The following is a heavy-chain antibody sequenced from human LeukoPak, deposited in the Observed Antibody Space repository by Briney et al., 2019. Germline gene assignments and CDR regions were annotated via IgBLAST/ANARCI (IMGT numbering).Heavy chain of an antibody. J-gene: IGHJ4*02. CDR2: IYHSGST. D-gene: IGHD2-2*01. CDR1: GYSISSGYY. V-gene: IGHV4-38-2*02. Sequence: SETLSLTCTVSGYSISSGYYWGWIRQPPGKGLEWIGSIYHSGSTYYNPSLKSRVTISVDTSKNQFSLKLSSVTAADAAVYYCARVCGSTSCYFYWGQGTLVTVSS. CDR3: ARVCGSTSCYFY.